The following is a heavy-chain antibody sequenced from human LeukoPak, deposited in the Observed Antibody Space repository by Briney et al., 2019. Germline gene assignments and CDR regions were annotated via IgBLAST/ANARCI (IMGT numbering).Heavy chain of an antibody. CDR3: ARGSGLLWFGEQSDLDY. Sequence: ASVKVSCKASGYTFTSYDINWVRQATGQGLEWMGWMNPNSGNTGYAQKFQGRVTMTRNTSISTAYMELSSLRSEDTAVYYCARGSGLLWFGEQSDLDYWGQGTLVTVSS. J-gene: IGHJ4*02. CDR1: GYTFTSYD. CDR2: MNPNSGNT. D-gene: IGHD3-10*01. V-gene: IGHV1-8*01.